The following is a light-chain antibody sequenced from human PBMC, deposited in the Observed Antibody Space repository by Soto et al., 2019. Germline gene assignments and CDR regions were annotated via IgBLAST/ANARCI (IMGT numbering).Light chain of an antibody. CDR1: SSDVGTYNL. CDR3: CSYAPSRTLL. CDR2: EGN. J-gene: IGLJ2*01. Sequence: QSALTQPASVSESPGQSITISCTGTSSDVGTYNLVTWYQQHPGKAPKLIIYEGNKRPSGVSNRFSASKSGNTASLTISGLLAEDEADYYCCSYAPSRTLLFGGGTKLPVL. V-gene: IGLV2-23*01.